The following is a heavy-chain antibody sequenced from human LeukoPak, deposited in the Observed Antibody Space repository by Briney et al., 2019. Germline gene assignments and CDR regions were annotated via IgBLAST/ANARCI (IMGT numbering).Heavy chain of an antibody. D-gene: IGHD6-13*01. Sequence: GASVKVSCKASGYTFTSYAMNWVRQAPGQGLEWMGWISTNTGNPTYAQGFTGRFVFSLDTSVSTAYLQISSLKAEDTAVYYCARDRASSSWYGTYYYYYGMDVWGQGTTVTVSS. CDR3: ARDRASSSWYGTYYYYYGMDV. CDR2: ISTNTGNP. V-gene: IGHV7-4-1*02. J-gene: IGHJ6*02. CDR1: GYTFTSYA.